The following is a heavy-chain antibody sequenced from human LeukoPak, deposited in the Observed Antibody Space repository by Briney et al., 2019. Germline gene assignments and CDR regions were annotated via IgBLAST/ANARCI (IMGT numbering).Heavy chain of an antibody. Sequence: GGSLRLSCVASGFTFSSYGMHWVRQAPGKGLEWVSSISSSSSYIYYADSVKGRFTISRDNAKNSLYLQMNSLRAEDTAVYYCARDFLEPVRGWEPINPRLVSQMPFPDYWGQGTLVTVSS. J-gene: IGHJ4*02. CDR3: ARDFLEPVRGWEPINPRLVSQMPFPDY. V-gene: IGHV3-21*01. CDR1: GFTFSSYG. CDR2: ISSSSSYI. D-gene: IGHD3-9*01.